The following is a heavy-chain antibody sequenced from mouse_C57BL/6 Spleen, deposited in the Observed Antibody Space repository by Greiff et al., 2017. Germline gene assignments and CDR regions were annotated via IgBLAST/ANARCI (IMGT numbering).Heavy chain of an antibody. CDR3: ASYYYGSSPGY. Sequence: VQLQPSGPELVKPGASVKISCKASGYAFSSSWMNWVKQRPGKGLEWIGRIYPGDGDTNYNGKFKGKATLTADKSSSTAYMQLSSLTSEDSAVYFCASYYYGSSPGYWGQGTTLTVSS. J-gene: IGHJ2*01. V-gene: IGHV1-82*01. CDR2: IYPGDGDT. CDR1: GYAFSSSW. D-gene: IGHD1-1*01.